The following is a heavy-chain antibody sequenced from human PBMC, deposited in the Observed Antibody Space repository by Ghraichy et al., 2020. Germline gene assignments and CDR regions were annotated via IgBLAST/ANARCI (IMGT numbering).Heavy chain of an antibody. CDR1: GGSFSGYY. CDR3: VFDSGWTGGWCSTFDY. J-gene: IGHJ4*02. D-gene: IGHD2-8*02. CDR2: INHSGST. V-gene: IGHV4-34*01. Sequence: SETLSLTCAVYGGSFSGYYWSWIRQPPGKGLEWIGEINHSGSTNYNPSLKSRVTISLDTSKNQFSLNLNSVTAADTALYYCVFDSGWTGGWCSTFDYWGQGSLVTVSS.